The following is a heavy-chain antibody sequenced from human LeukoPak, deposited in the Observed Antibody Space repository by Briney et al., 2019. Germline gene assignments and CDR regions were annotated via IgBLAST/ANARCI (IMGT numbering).Heavy chain of an antibody. V-gene: IGHV3-74*01. CDR1: GFTFSSYW. J-gene: IGHJ4*02. CDR2: INSDGSST. CDR3: ATSRTFDY. Sequence: GGSLRLSCEASGFTFSSYWMHWVRQSPGKGLVWVSGINSDGSSTSYADSVKGRFTISRDNAKNTVYLQMNSLRAEDTAVYHCATSRTFDYWGQGTLVTVSS.